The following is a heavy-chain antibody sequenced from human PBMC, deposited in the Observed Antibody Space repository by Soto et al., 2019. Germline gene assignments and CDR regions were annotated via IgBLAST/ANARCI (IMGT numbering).Heavy chain of an antibody. J-gene: IGHJ5*02. CDR1: GFTFKNFA. CDR3: AKDAVAYNGEWDWFDL. Sequence: EVQLLESGGGLVQPGGSLRLSCAASGFTFKNFAVSWVRQAPGKGMEWVSAIGGSSSSANYADSVKGRFTVSRDDSKSTLYLQMSGLRVDDTALYYCAKDAVAYNGEWDWFDLWGQGTLVTVSS. V-gene: IGHV3-23*01. D-gene: IGHD3-10*01. CDR2: IGGSSSSA.